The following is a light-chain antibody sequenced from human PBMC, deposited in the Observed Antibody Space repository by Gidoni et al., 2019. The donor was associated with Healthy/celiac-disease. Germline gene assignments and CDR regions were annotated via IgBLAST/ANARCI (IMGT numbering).Light chain of an antibody. V-gene: IGKV3D-15*03. CDR3: QQYNNWPGLT. J-gene: IGKJ4*01. Sequence: EIVMTQSPATLSVSPGERATLSCRASQSVSSNLAWYQQKPGQAPRLLIYGASIRATGIPARFSGSGSGTEFTLTISILQSEDFAVYYCQQYNNWPGLTFGGGTKVEIK. CDR1: QSVSSN. CDR2: GAS.